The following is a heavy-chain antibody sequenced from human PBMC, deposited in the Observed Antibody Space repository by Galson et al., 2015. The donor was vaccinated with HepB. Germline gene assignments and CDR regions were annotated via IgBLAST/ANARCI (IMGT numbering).Heavy chain of an antibody. V-gene: IGHV3-48*03. CDR2: ITSSGNTE. J-gene: IGHJ3*01. Sequence: SLRLSCAASGFTFSSYDMNWVRQAPGKGLGWLAHITSSGNTEAYADSVKGRFTISRDNTNNSLFLHMDSLGAEDTAIYFCVRDFYFPWGNPGDPFDVWGHGTMVPVSS. D-gene: IGHD3-16*01. CDR1: GFTFSSYD. CDR3: VRDFYFPWGNPGDPFDV.